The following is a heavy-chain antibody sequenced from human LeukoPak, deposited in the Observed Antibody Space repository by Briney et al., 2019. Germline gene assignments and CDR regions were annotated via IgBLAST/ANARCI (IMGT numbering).Heavy chain of an antibody. D-gene: IGHD3-10*01. CDR2: ISAYNGNT. V-gene: IGHV1-18*01. CDR3: ARGFSITMVRGANDY. CDR1: GYTFTNYG. Sequence: ASVKVSCKASGYTFTNYGISWVRQALGQGLEWMGWISAYNGNTNYAQKFQGRVTITTDTSTSTAYMELRSLRSDDTAVYYCARGFSITMVRGANDYWGQGTLVTVSS. J-gene: IGHJ4*02.